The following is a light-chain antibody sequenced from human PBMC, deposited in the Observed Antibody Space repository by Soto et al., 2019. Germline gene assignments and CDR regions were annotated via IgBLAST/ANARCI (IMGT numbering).Light chain of an antibody. CDR1: QNILSN. CDR2: GAS. V-gene: IGKV3-15*01. Sequence: EIVMTQSPSTLSVSPGERATLSCGASQNILSNLAWYQQKPGQAPRLLIYGASTRATGIPARFSGSSSGTEFNLTISSLQSEDFEMYYCQQYNNWPITFGQGTRLEIK. CDR3: QQYNNWPIT. J-gene: IGKJ5*01.